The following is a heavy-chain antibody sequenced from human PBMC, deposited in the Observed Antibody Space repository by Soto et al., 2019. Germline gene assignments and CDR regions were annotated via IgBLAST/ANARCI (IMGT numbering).Heavy chain of an antibody. CDR3: ARGQDGVVATH. Sequence: QVQLQQWGAGLLKPSETLSLNCAVTGGSLSGYYWRWIRQPPGKGLAWIGEVKDGGHTNYSPSLRGRGPISSDTSNSQLPLRLNSVPAADTGVYYCARGQDGVVATHWDQGSLVTVSS. J-gene: IGHJ4*02. CDR1: GGSLSGYY. CDR2: VKDGGHT. V-gene: IGHV4-34*01. D-gene: IGHD5-12*01.